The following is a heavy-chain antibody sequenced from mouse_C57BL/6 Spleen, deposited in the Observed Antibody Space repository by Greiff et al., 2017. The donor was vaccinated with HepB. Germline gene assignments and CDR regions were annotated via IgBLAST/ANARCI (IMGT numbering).Heavy chain of an antibody. Sequence: VKLMESGAELVRPGASVTLSCKASGYTFTDYEMHWVKQTPVHGLEWIGAIDPETGGTAYNQKFKGKAILTADKSSSTAYMELRSLTSEDSAVYYCTRSYYSNFLYYYAMDYWGQGTSVTVSS. CDR2: IDPETGGT. V-gene: IGHV1-15*01. J-gene: IGHJ4*01. D-gene: IGHD2-5*01. CDR1: GYTFTDYE. CDR3: TRSYYSNFLYYYAMDY.